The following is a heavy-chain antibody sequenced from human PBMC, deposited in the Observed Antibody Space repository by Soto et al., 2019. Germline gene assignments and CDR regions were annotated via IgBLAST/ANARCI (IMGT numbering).Heavy chain of an antibody. J-gene: IGHJ4*02. V-gene: IGHV3-7*01. CDR3: ASLDYYDRTYFDY. Sequence: EVQLVESGGGLVQPGGSLRLSCAASGFTFSSYWMSWVRQAPGKGLEWVANIKQDGSEKYYVDSVKGRFTISRDNAKNSLYLQMNSLRAEDTAVYYCASLDYYDRTYFDYWGQGTLVTVSS. CDR2: IKQDGSEK. D-gene: IGHD3-22*01. CDR1: GFTFSSYW.